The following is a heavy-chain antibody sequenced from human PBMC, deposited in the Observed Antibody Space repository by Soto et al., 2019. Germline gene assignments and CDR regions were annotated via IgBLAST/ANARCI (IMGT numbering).Heavy chain of an antibody. D-gene: IGHD3-10*01. CDR3: ARVWGGAFDI. Sequence: QVQLQESGPGLVKPSETLSLTCTVSGGSISSYYWSWIRQTPGKGLEWIGYIYSSGSTNYNPSLKSRVTISVDTSKNQCSLKLSSVTAADTAVYYCARVWGGAFDIWGQGTMVTVSS. CDR2: IYSSGST. V-gene: IGHV4-59*01. J-gene: IGHJ3*02. CDR1: GGSISSYY.